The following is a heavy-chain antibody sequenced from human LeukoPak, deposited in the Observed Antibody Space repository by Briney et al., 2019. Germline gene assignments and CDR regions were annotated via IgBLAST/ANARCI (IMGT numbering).Heavy chain of an antibody. V-gene: IGHV3-23*01. CDR1: GLTFSSYA. CDR3: AKGSLYDFWSGYCLDY. CDR2: ISGSGGST. Sequence: GGSLRLSCAASGLTFSSYAMSWVRQAPGKGLEWVSAISGSGGSTYYADSVKGRFTISRDNSKNTLYLQMNSLRAEDTAVYYCAKGSLYDFWSGYCLDYWGQGTLVTVSS. D-gene: IGHD3-3*01. J-gene: IGHJ4*02.